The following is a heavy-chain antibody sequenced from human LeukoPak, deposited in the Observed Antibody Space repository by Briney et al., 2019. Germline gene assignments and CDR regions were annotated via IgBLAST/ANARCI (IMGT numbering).Heavy chain of an antibody. V-gene: IGHV3-11*04. CDR1: GFTFTDTY. CDR3: ARVLRYFDWLYYYYMDV. CDR2: ISPSGTDI. Sequence: GGSLRLSCAVSGFTFTDTYMTWIRQAPGKGLESLSYISPSGTDISYADSVKGRFTISSDNAKNSLYLQMNGLRAEDTAVYYCARVLRYFDWLYYYYMDVWGKGTTVTVSS. J-gene: IGHJ6*03. D-gene: IGHD3-9*01.